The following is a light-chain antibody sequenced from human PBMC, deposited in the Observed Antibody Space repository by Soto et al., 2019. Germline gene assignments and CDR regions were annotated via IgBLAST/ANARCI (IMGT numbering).Light chain of an antibody. CDR1: QSVLYSSNNKNY. CDR2: WAS. CDR3: QQYYTTPPIT. Sequence: DIVMTQSPDSLAVSLGERATINCKSSQSVLYSSNNKNYLAWYQQKPGQPPKLLIHWASTRASGVPDRFSGSGSGTDFTLTISSLQAEDVAVYYCQQYYTTPPITFGQGHDWRLN. V-gene: IGKV4-1*01. J-gene: IGKJ5*01.